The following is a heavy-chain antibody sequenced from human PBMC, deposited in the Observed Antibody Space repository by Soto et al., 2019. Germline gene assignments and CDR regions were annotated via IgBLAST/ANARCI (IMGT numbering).Heavy chain of an antibody. V-gene: IGHV3-11*06. D-gene: IGHD4-17*01. CDR1: GFNFSDHY. CDR3: ARDIRYGGNSDY. Sequence: PGGSLRLSCAASGFNFSDHYMNWIRQAPGKGLEWVSYISGSSRYTNFADSVKGRFTISRDNAKNSLYLQMNSLRAEDTAVYYCARDIRYGGNSDYWGQGTLVTVSS. J-gene: IGHJ4*02. CDR2: ISGSSRYT.